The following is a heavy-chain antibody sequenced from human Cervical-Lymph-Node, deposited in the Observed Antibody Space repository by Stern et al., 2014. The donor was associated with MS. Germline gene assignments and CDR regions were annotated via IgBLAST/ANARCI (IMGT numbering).Heavy chain of an antibody. J-gene: IGHJ6*02. CDR3: AKDLSSTRTHGMDV. CDR1: GFTFDDYA. CDR2: ISWNSGNI. D-gene: IGHD2-2*01. Sequence: QRVESGGGLVQPGRSLRLSCAASGFTFDDYAMHWVRQAPGKGLEWVSSISWNSGNIGYVDSVKGRFTISRDNAKNSLYLQMNSLRGEDTALYYCAKDLSSTRTHGMDVWGQGTMVTVSS. V-gene: IGHV3-9*01.